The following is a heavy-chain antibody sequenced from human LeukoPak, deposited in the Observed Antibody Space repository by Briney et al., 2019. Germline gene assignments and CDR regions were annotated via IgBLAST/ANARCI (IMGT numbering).Heavy chain of an antibody. J-gene: IGHJ4*02. CDR3: ARSGTVYGSGTLISTMYFDY. Sequence: ASVTVSFTASGYTFTSYAMHWVRQAPGQRLEWMGWINAGNGNTKYSQKFQGRVTITRDTSASTAYMELSSLRSEDTAVYYCARSGTVYGSGTLISTMYFDYWGQGTLVTVSS. CDR2: INAGNGNT. V-gene: IGHV1-3*01. CDR1: GYTFTSYA. D-gene: IGHD3-10*01.